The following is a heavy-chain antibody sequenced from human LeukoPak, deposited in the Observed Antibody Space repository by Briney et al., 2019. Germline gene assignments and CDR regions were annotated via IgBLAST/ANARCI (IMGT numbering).Heavy chain of an antibody. J-gene: IGHJ5*02. CDR3: ARVNLRRSNYNWFDP. Sequence: ASVKVSCKTSGGTFLSHIFSWVRQAPGHGLEWIGKITPVIETAKYAQTFQGRVSIYTDKDTTTVYMDLSGLRPDDTADYYCARVNLRRSNYNWFDPWGQGTRVIVSS. CDR2: ITPVIETA. CDR1: GGTFLSHI. V-gene: IGHV1-69*08. D-gene: IGHD3-10*01.